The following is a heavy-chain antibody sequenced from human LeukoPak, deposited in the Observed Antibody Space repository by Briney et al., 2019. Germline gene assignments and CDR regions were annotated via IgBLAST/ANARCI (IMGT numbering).Heavy chain of an antibody. CDR2: IYYSGST. CDR1: GGSISSYY. Sequence: SETLSLTCTVSGGSISSYYWSWIRQPPGKGLEWIGYIYYSGSTSYKPSLKSRVTISVDTSKNQFSLKLSSVTAADTAVYYCARVGNWGFKLVWYFDLWGRGTLVTVSS. CDR3: ARVGNWGFKLVWYFDL. D-gene: IGHD7-27*01. J-gene: IGHJ2*01. V-gene: IGHV4-59*12.